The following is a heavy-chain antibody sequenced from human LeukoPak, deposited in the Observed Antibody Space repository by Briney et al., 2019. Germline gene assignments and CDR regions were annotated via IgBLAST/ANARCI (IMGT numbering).Heavy chain of an antibody. Sequence: PGGSLRLSWAASGFTFSSYAMSWVRQAPGKGLEWVSAISGSGGSTYYADSVKGRFTISRDNSKNTLYLQMNSLRAEDTAVYYCAKERVIVVVGAAYDYWGQGTLVTVSS. CDR1: GFTFSSYA. V-gene: IGHV3-23*01. CDR3: AKERVIVVVGAAYDY. J-gene: IGHJ4*02. D-gene: IGHD2-15*01. CDR2: ISGSGGST.